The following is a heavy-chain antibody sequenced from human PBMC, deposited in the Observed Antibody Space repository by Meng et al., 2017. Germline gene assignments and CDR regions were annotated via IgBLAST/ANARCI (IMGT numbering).Heavy chain of an antibody. Sequence: GGSLRLSCAASGFTFSSYAMHWVRQAPGKGLEWVAVISYDGSNKYYADSVKGRFTISRDNSKNTLYLQMNSLRAEDTAVYYCARDAAVLSGVQWLGQGGFTDYWGQGTLVTVSS. J-gene: IGHJ4*02. V-gene: IGHV3-30*04. D-gene: IGHD6-19*01. CDR2: ISYDGSNK. CDR3: ARDAAVLSGVQWLGQGGFTDY. CDR1: GFTFSSYA.